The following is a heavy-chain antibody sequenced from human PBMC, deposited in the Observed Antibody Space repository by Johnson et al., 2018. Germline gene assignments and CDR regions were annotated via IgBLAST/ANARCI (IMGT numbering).Heavy chain of an antibody. J-gene: IGHJ6*02. CDR1: GGTFSSYA. V-gene: IGHV1-69*01. CDR3: AKIAYSSSWSDYYYGMDV. D-gene: IGHD6-13*01. CDR2: IIPIFGTA. Sequence: QVQLVQSGAEVKKPGSSVKVSCKASGGTFSSYAISWVRQAPGQGLEWMGGIIPIFGTANYAQKFQGRVTITADESTSTAYMELSSLRSEDTALYYCAKIAYSSSWSDYYYGMDVWGQGTTVTVSS.